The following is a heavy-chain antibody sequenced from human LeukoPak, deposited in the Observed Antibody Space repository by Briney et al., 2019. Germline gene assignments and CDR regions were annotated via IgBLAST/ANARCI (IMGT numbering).Heavy chain of an antibody. CDR3: ASKYYDFWKGNWFDP. CDR2: INHSGST. J-gene: IGHJ5*02. Sequence: SETLSLTCAVYGGSFSGYYWSWIRQPPGKGLEWIGEINHSGSTNYNPSLKSRVTISVDTSKNQFSLKLSSVTAADTAVYYWASKYYDFWKGNWFDPWGQGILVTVSS. D-gene: IGHD3-3*01. V-gene: IGHV4-34*01. CDR1: GGSFSGYY.